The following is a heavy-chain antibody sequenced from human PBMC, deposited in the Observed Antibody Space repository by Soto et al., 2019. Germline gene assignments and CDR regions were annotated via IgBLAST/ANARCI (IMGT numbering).Heavy chain of an antibody. Sequence: XATLSLTCTVSGGSISSYYWSWIRQPPGKGLEWIGYIYYSGSTNYNPSLKSRVTISVDTSKNQFSLKLSSVTAADTAVYYCARERYCSGGSCYPYYYGMDVWGQGTTVTVSS. CDR1: GGSISSYY. V-gene: IGHV4-59*01. D-gene: IGHD2-15*01. CDR3: ARERYCSGGSCYPYYYGMDV. J-gene: IGHJ6*02. CDR2: IYYSGST.